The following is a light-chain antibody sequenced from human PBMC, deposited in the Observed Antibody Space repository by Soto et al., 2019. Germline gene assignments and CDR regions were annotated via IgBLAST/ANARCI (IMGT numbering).Light chain of an antibody. CDR3: QQYNNWPLT. Sequence: VMTQSPATLSVSTGERATLSCRASQSVSTSLAWYQQKPGQAPRLLIYGASTRATGIPAWFSGSGSGTEFTLTISSLQSEDFAVYYCQQYNNWPLTFGGRSKVDIK. J-gene: IGKJ4*01. CDR1: QSVSTS. CDR2: GAS. V-gene: IGKV3-15*01.